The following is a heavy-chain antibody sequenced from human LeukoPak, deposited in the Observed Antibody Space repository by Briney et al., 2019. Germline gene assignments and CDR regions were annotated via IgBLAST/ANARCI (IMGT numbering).Heavy chain of an antibody. J-gene: IGHJ3*02. CDR3: ARGGYSYGLSYAFDI. CDR1: GFTFSSYG. Sequence: GGTLRLSCAASGFTFSSYGMSWVRQAPGKGLEWVSAISGSGGSTYYADSVKGRFTISRDNSKNTLYLQMNSLRAEDTAVYYCARGGYSYGLSYAFDIWGQGTMVTVSS. V-gene: IGHV3-23*01. CDR2: ISGSGGST. D-gene: IGHD5-18*01.